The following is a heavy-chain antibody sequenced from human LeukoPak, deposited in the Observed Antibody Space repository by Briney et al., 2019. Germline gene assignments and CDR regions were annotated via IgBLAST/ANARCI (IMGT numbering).Heavy chain of an antibody. CDR2: IYYSGST. CDR1: GGSISSGGYY. Sequence: PSETLSLTCTVSGGSISSGGYYWSWIRQHPGKGLEWIGYIYYSGSTHYNPSLKSRVTISVDTSKNQFSLKLSSVTAADTAVYYCARDLSYDSSGYSSPYFDYWGQGTLVTVSS. J-gene: IGHJ4*02. CDR3: ARDLSYDSSGYSSPYFDY. V-gene: IGHV4-31*03. D-gene: IGHD3-22*01.